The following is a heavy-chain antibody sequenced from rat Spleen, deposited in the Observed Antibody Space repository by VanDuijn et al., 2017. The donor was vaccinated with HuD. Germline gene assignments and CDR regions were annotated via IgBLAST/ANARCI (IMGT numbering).Heavy chain of an antibody. V-gene: IGHV5-31*01. CDR1: GFTFNNYW. Sequence: EVQLVESGGGLVQPGRSLRLSCVASGFTFNNYWMTWIRQAPGKGLEWIASITNTGASTYYPDSVKGRFTISRDNAKSTLYLQMNSLRSEDTATYYCASRLDGFAYGGQGTLVTVSA. J-gene: IGHJ3*01. CDR3: ASRLDGFAY. CDR2: ITNTGAST.